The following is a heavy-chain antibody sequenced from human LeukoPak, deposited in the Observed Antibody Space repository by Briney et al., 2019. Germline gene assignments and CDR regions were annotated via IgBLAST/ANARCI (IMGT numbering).Heavy chain of an antibody. Sequence: SETLSLTCTVSGGSISSYYWSWIRQPPGEGLEWIGYIYYSGSTNYNPSLKSRVTISVDTSKNQFSLKLSSVPAADTAVYYCARYIETYYYDSSGYHFDYWGQGTLVTVSS. D-gene: IGHD3-22*01. V-gene: IGHV4-59*01. CDR2: IYYSGST. J-gene: IGHJ4*02. CDR1: GGSISSYY. CDR3: ARYIETYYYDSSGYHFDY.